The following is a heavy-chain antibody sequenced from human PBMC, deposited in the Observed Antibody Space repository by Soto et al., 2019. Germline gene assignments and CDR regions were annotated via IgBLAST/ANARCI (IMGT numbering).Heavy chain of an antibody. CDR1: GFTFSSYG. J-gene: IGHJ6*02. V-gene: IGHV3-30*18. D-gene: IGHD6-6*01. CDR2: ISYDGSNK. Sequence: GGSLRLSCAASGFTFSSYGMHWVRQAPGKGLEWVAVISYDGSNKYYADSVKGRFTISRDNSKNTLYLQMNSLRAEDTAVYYCAKDITRGSSSYGMDVWGQGTTVTVSS. CDR3: AKDITRGSSSYGMDV.